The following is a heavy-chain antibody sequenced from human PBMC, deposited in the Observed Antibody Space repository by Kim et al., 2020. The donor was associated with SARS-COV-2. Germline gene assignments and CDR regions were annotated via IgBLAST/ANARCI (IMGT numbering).Heavy chain of an antibody. V-gene: IGHV3-7*03. CDR1: GFTFSNSW. J-gene: IGHJ4*02. CDR3: AVSGGSRGYSYGL. D-gene: IGHD5-18*01. CDR2: IKQDGSEK. Sequence: GGSLRLSCAASGFTFSNSWMSWVRQAPGKGLEWMANIKQDGSEKYYVDSVKGRFTISRDNTKNSLYLQMNRLRAEDTAVYYCAVSGGSRGYSYGLWGQGTLVTVSS.